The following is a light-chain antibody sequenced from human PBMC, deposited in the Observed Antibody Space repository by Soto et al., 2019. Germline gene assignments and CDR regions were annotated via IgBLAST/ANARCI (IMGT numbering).Light chain of an antibody. Sequence: NFMLTQPHSMSASPGKTVTISCTRSSGTFASNYVQWSQQRPGSSPKLRPSAVPDRFSGSIDSSSNSASLTISGLKTEDEADYYCQSYDSSNRGVFGGGTKLTVL. CDR1: SGTFASNY. V-gene: IGLV6-57*01. J-gene: IGLJ3*02. CDR3: QSYDSSNRGV.